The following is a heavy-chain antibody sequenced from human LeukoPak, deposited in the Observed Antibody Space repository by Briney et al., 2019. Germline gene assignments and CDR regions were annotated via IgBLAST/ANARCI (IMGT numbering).Heavy chain of an antibody. CDR1: GYSFTSYW. J-gene: IGHJ4*02. V-gene: IGHV5-51*01. CDR2: IYPGDSDT. Sequence: GESLKISCKGSGYSFTSYWIGWVRQMPGKGLEWMGIIYPGDSDTRYSPSFQGQVTISADKSISTAYLQWSSLKASDTAMYYCATGGEYCSSTSCWCYWGQGTLVTVSS. CDR3: ATGGEYCSSTSCWCY. D-gene: IGHD2-2*01.